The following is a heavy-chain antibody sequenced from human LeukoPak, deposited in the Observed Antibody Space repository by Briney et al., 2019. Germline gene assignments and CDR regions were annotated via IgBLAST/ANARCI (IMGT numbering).Heavy chain of an antibody. J-gene: IGHJ4*02. Sequence: GGSLRLSCAASGFDFSSYGMSWVRQSPGKGVEWVSTFSASSTSTYYADSVKGRFTISRDNSKNTLYLQMNSLRDEDTAVYYCAKGDTYYDLLTCFDFWGPGTLVTVSS. CDR1: GFDFSSYG. V-gene: IGHV3-23*01. D-gene: IGHD3-9*01. CDR3: AKGDTYYDLLTCFDF. CDR2: FSASSTST.